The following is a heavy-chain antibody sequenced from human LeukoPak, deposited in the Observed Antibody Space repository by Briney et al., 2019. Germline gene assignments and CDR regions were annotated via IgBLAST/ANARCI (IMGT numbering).Heavy chain of an antibody. V-gene: IGHV1-3*01. J-gene: IGHJ4*02. D-gene: IGHD2-21*02. Sequence: ASVKVSCKASGYTFTSYAIHWVRQAPGQRLEWMGWINAGNGNTKYSQKFQGRVTITRDTSASTAYMELSSLRSEDTAVYYCARGATCGGDCYCFDYWGQGTLVTVSS. CDR3: ARGATCGGDCYCFDY. CDR2: INAGNGNT. CDR1: GYTFTSYA.